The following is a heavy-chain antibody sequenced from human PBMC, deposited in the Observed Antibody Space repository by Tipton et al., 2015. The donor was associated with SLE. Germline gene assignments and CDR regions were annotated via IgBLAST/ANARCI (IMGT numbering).Heavy chain of an antibody. Sequence: TLSLTCAVYGGSFSGYYWSWIRQPAGKGLEWIGRIYTSGSTNYNPSLKSRVTMSVDTSKNQFSLKLSSVTAADTAVYYCARPQIKDGYYFDYWDQGTLVTVSS. V-gene: IGHV4-59*10. CDR3: ARPQIKDGYYFDY. CDR1: GGSFSGYY. CDR2: IYTSGST. D-gene: IGHD3-10*01. J-gene: IGHJ4*02.